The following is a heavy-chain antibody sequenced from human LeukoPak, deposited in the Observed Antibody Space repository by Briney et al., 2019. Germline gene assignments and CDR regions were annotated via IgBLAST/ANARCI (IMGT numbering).Heavy chain of an antibody. Sequence: PSETLSLTCTVSGVSVSSGSYYWTWIRQSPGKGLEWIGYIDYSGSTSYNPPLKSRVTISVDTSKNQFSLKLSSVTAADTALYYCARDWYGTASNWFDPWGQGTLVTVSS. CDR1: GVSVSSGSYY. CDR3: ARDWYGTASNWFDP. V-gene: IGHV4-61*01. CDR2: IDYSGST. D-gene: IGHD1-14*01. J-gene: IGHJ5*02.